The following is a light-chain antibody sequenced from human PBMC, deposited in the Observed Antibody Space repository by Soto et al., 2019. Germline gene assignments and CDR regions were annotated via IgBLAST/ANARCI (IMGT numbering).Light chain of an antibody. CDR3: QRRSGGSLYT. CDR2: DAS. J-gene: IGKJ2*01. CDR1: QSISEL. V-gene: IGKV3-11*01. Sequence: EVVLTQSPATLSLSPGDSATLSCRASQSISELLGWYQHKPGQAPRLLIFDASKRAEGVPARFSGSGSGTDFTLTPSSLEPEDFAVYYCQRRSGGSLYTLVQGTKVE.